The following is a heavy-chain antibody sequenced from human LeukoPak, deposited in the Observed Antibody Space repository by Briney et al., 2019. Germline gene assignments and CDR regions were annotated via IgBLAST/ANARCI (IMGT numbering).Heavy chain of an antibody. CDR2: ISISSDTI. V-gene: IGHV3-11*01. J-gene: IGHJ4*02. CDR3: ASVLLSYYDSTDYPHFDY. D-gene: IGHD3-22*01. Sequence: GGSLRLSCAASGFTFSDYYMSWIRQAPGKGLEWISYISISSDTIYYADFVKGRFTISRDNAKNSLYLQMNSLRAEDTAVHYCASVLLSYYDSTDYPHFDYWGQGTRAPV. CDR1: GFTFSDYY.